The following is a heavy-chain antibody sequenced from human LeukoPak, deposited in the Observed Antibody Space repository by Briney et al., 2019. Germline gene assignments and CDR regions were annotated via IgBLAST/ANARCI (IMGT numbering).Heavy chain of an antibody. V-gene: IGHV1-18*01. CDR2: ISAYNGNT. D-gene: IGHD3-10*01. J-gene: IGHJ5*02. CDR1: GYTFTSYG. CDR3: ARASMVRGVTPNWFDP. Sequence: ASVKVSCTASGYTFTSYGISWVRQAPGQGLEWMGWISAYNGNTNYAQKLQGRVTMTTDTSTSTAYMELRSLRSDDTAVYYCARASMVRGVTPNWFDPWGQGTLVTVSS.